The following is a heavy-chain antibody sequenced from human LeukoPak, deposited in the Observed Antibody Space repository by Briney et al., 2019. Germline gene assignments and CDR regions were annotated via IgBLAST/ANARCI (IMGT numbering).Heavy chain of an antibody. D-gene: IGHD2-21*02. J-gene: IGHJ6*02. CDR3: ARLGCGGDCYWAYYYGMDV. V-gene: IGHV4-59*08. CDR2: SYYSGST. CDR1: GGSISSYY. Sequence: SETLSLTCTVSGGSISSYYWSWIRQPPGKGLEWVGYSYYSGSTNYNPSLKSRVTISVDTSKNQCSLKLSSVTAADTAVYYCARLGCGGDCYWAYYYGMDVWGQGTTVTVSS.